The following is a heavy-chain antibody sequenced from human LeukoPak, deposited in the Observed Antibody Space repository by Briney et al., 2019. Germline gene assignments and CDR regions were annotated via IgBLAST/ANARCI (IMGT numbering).Heavy chain of an antibody. J-gene: IGHJ4*02. CDR1: GYTFTSYG. CDR2: NIAYNGNT. CDR3: ARSPHGDYHFDY. Sequence: GSSVTVSCKASGYTFTSYGISWVRQAAGQGLEWVGWNIAYNGNTNYAQKFQGRVTITADKSTSKAYMELSSLRAEDTAVYYCARSPHGDYHFDYWGQGTLVTVSS. D-gene: IGHD4-17*01. V-gene: IGHV1-18*01.